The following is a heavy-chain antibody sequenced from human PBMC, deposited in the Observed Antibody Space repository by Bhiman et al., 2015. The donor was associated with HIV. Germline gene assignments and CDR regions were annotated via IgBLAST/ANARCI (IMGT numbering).Heavy chain of an antibody. J-gene: IGHJ4*02. Sequence: EVQLVESGGGLVKPGGSRETLLCSLRIHLQYSMNWVRQAPGKGLEWVSSISSSSSYIYYADSVKGRFTISRDNAKNSLYLQMNSLRAEDTAVYYCAGQCTSGSCYGLDYWGQGTLVTVSS. CDR3: AGQCTSGSCYGLDY. CDR2: ISSSSSYI. CDR1: IHLQYS. D-gene: IGHD2-15*01. V-gene: IGHV3-21*03.